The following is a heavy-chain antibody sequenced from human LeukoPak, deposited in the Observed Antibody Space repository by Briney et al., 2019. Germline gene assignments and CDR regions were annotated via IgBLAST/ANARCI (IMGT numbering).Heavy chain of an antibody. J-gene: IGHJ5*02. CDR1: GYSISSGNY. CDR2: IYHSGST. V-gene: IGHV4-38-2*02. Sequence: SETLSLTCTVSGYSISSGNYWGWIRQPPGKGLEWIGSIYHSGSTYYNPSLKSRVTISVDTSKNQFSLKLSSVTAADTAVYYCARHDEKERAWFGELFRGRFDPWGQATLVTVSS. CDR3: ARHDEKERAWFGELFRGRFDP. D-gene: IGHD3-10*01.